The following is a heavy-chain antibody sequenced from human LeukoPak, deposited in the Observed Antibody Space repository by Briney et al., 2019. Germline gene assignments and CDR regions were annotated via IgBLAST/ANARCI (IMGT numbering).Heavy chain of an antibody. Sequence: SETLSLTCTVSGGSIGSYYWSWIRQPPGKGLEWIGYIYYSGSTNYNPSLKSRVTISVDTSKNQFSLKLSSVTAADTAVYYCARGGSYYYDSSGYYSWGQGTLVTVSS. V-gene: IGHV4-59*01. CDR1: GGSIGSYY. CDR3: ARGGSYYYDSSGYYS. D-gene: IGHD3-22*01. J-gene: IGHJ4*02. CDR2: IYYSGST.